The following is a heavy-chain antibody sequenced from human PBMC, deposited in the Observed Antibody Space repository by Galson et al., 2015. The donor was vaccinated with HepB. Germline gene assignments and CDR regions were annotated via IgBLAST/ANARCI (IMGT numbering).Heavy chain of an antibody. Sequence: LRLSCAASGFTFSSYGMHWVRQAPGKGLEWVAVIWYDGSNKYYADSVKGRFTISRDNSKNTLYLQMNSLRAEDTAVYYCAREEYYYDSSGYYGGAFDIWGQGTMVTVSS. CDR1: GFTFSSYG. D-gene: IGHD3-22*01. V-gene: IGHV3-33*08. CDR3: AREEYYYDSSGYYGGAFDI. J-gene: IGHJ3*02. CDR2: IWYDGSNK.